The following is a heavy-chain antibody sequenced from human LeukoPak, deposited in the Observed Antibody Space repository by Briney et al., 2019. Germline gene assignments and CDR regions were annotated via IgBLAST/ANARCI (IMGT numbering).Heavy chain of an antibody. CDR3: AKDNGVPAAGYYYYGMDV. D-gene: IGHD2-2*01. J-gene: IGHJ6*02. V-gene: IGHV3-9*01. CDR2: ISWNSGSI. Sequence: GGSLRLSCAASGFTVSSNYMSWVRQAPGKGLEWVSGISWNSGSIGYADSVKGRFTISRDNAKNSLYLQMNSLRAEDTALYYCAKDNGVPAAGYYYYGMDVWGQGTTVTVSS. CDR1: GFTVSSNY.